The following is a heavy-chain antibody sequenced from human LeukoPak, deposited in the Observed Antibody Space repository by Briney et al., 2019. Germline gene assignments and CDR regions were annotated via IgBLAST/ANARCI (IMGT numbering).Heavy chain of an antibody. CDR3: ARAGYTIFGVVYYYYYMDV. CDR2: IKQDGSEK. Sequence: GGSLRLSCVASGFTFSTYWMSWVRQAPGKGLEWVANIKQDGSEKYYVDSVKGRFTIPRDNAKNSLYLQMNSLRAEDTAVYCCARAGYTIFGVVYYYYYMDVWGKGTTVTVSS. CDR1: GFTFSTYW. V-gene: IGHV3-7*01. D-gene: IGHD3-3*01. J-gene: IGHJ6*03.